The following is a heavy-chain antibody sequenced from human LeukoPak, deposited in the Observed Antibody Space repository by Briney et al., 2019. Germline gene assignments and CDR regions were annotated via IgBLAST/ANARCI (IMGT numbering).Heavy chain of an antibody. CDR2: IYHSGST. D-gene: IGHD3-9*01. CDR3: ARAASPTYYDILTGYYSENWFDP. V-gene: IGHV4-39*07. J-gene: IGHJ5*02. Sequence: PSETLSPTCTVSGGSISSSSYSWDWIRQPPGKGLEWIGNIYHSGSTYYNPSLKSRVTISVDTSENQFSLKLSSVTAADTAVYYCARAASPTYYDILTGYYSENWFDPWGQGTLVTVSS. CDR1: GGSISSSSYS.